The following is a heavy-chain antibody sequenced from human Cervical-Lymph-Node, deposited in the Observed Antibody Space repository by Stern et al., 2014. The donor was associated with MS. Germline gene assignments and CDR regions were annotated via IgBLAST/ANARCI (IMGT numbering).Heavy chain of an antibody. D-gene: IGHD1-1*01. CDR2: INSSGGA. Sequence: QVQLQQWGAGLLRPSATLSLTCAVHGASFSDYYWSWIRQTPGKGLEWIGEINSSGGAHYNPSFMRRATRSVDPSRTQFSLKLSSLTAADTAMYYCARERKVERSARLLVSFDVWGQGTLVTVSS. CDR1: GASFSDYY. CDR3: ARERKVERSARLLVSFDV. V-gene: IGHV4-34*01. J-gene: IGHJ3*01.